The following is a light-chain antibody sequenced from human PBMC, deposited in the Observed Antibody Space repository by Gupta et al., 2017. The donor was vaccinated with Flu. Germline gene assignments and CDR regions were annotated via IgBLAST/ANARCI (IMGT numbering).Light chain of an antibody. CDR3: QQYKNWPPYT. CDR1: QSISTR. J-gene: IGKJ2*01. V-gene: IGKV3-15*01. CDR2: GAS. Sequence: ETVMTQSPATLSVSPGERATLSCRASQSISTRLAWYQHKPGQAPRLLIYGASTRVTGIPPRFSGSGSGTEFTLTISSRQSEDFAVYYCQQYKNWPPYTFGQGTKVEIK.